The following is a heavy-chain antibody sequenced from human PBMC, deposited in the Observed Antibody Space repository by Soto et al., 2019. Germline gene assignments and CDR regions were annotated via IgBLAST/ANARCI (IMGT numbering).Heavy chain of an antibody. Sequence: QVQLQESGPGLVKPSQTLSLTCTVSGGSISSGGYYWSWIRQHPGKGLEWIGYIYYSRTTYYNPSLQCRVTISADTSKNQFSLKLSSVTAADTAVYFCAREVDIIVVLAATRQYWFDPWGQGTLVTVSS. CDR1: GGSISSGGYY. V-gene: IGHV4-31*03. D-gene: IGHD2-15*01. CDR2: IYYSRTT. J-gene: IGHJ5*02. CDR3: AREVDIIVVLAATRQYWFDP.